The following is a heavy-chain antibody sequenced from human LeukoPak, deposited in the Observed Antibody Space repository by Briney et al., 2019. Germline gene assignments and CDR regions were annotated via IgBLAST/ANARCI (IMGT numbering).Heavy chain of an antibody. Sequence: PSETLSLTCTVSGASIKSGGFYWSWIRQHPGKGLEWIVYIYYDGSSYYNPSLKSRVVISVDTSNNQFSLNLSSVTAADTAVYYCARHGSRNYYNSLNPPFDYWGQGTLVTVSS. D-gene: IGHD3-10*01. CDR2: IYYDGSS. V-gene: IGHV4-31*03. CDR1: GASIKSGGFY. J-gene: IGHJ4*02. CDR3: ARHGSRNYYNSLNPPFDY.